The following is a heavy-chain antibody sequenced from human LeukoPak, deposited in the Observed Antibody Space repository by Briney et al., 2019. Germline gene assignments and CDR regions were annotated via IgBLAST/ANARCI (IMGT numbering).Heavy chain of an antibody. D-gene: IGHD6-19*01. J-gene: IGHJ3*02. V-gene: IGHV1-69*05. CDR2: IIPIFGTA. CDR1: GGTFSSYA. Sequence: SVKVSCKASGGTFSSYAISWVRQAPGQGLEWMGRIIPIFGTANYAQKFQGRVTITTDESTSTAYTELSSLRSEDTAVYYCARDRSLWAVAGTDPQGAFDIWGQGTMVTVSS. CDR3: ARDRSLWAVAGTDPQGAFDI.